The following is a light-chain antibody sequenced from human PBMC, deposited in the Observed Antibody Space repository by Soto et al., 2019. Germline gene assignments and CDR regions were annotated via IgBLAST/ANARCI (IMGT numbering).Light chain of an antibody. CDR3: QETDKSHLT. CDR1: QTISNS. Sequence: DIQMTQSPSSLSASVGDRVTIACRASQTISNSVNWYQQESGEAPKLLIHAASILQGGVTSRFSGSGSGTDFTLTISRLQPEDFATYYCQETDKSHLTFGGGTKVEI. CDR2: AAS. V-gene: IGKV1-39*01. J-gene: IGKJ4*01.